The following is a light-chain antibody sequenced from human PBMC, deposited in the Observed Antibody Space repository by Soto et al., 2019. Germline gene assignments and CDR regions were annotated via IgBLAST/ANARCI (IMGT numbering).Light chain of an antibody. CDR1: QSVSSNY. V-gene: IGKV3-20*01. CDR3: QQYGNSPRT. Sequence: EIVLTQSPGTLSLSPGERATLSCRASQSVSSNYLAWYQQKPGQAPRLLIYGASSRATGIPDSFSGSGSGTDFTLTISRLEPEDFAVYYCQQYGNSPRTFGQVTKLEIK. J-gene: IGKJ2*01. CDR2: GAS.